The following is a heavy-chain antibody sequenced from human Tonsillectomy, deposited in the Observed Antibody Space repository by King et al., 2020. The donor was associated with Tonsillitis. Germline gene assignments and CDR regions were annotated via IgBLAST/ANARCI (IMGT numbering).Heavy chain of an antibody. Sequence: VQLVESGGGLVQPGGSLRLSCAASGFTFSRYAMNWVRQAPGKGLEWVSTISSSGAFTYYANSVKGRFTISRDSPKNTMYLQMNSLRADDTAIYYCARGSGNYHDAFDIWGQGTMVTVSS. V-gene: IGHV3-23*04. J-gene: IGHJ3*02. CDR1: GFTFSRYA. D-gene: IGHD1-26*01. CDR3: ARGSGNYHDAFDI. CDR2: ISSSGAFT.